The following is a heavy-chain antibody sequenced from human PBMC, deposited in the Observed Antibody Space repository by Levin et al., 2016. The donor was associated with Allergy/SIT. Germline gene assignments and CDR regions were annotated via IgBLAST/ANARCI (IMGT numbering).Heavy chain of an antibody. CDR3: ARVANGELLWFGELFGYGMDV. CDR2: ISSSSSYI. V-gene: IGHV3-21*01. Sequence: WIRQPPGKGLEWVSSISSSSSYIYYADSVKGRFTISRDNAKNSLYLQMNSLRAEDTAVYYCARVANGELLWFGELFGYGMDVWGQGTTVTVSS. D-gene: IGHD3-10*01. J-gene: IGHJ6*02.